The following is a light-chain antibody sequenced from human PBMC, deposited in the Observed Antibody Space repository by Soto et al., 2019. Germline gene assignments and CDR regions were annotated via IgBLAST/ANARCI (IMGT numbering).Light chain of an antibody. CDR2: STS. V-gene: IGKV3-20*01. CDR3: QHYEDSFP. J-gene: IGKJ3*01. Sequence: EVVLTQSPDTLSLSPGDRATLSCRASQSVSRSSLAWYQQKPGQAPRLLVYSTSTGATGIPDRFSGSGSGTDFPLTLSRLEPEAFAVYYCQHYEDSFPFGPGAKVEI. CDR1: QSVSRSS.